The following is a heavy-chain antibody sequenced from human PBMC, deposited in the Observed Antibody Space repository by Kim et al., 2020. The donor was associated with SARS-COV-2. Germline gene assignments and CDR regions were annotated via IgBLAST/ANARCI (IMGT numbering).Heavy chain of an antibody. D-gene: IGHD3-22*01. V-gene: IGHV3-23*01. Sequence: TNDAYSVKGRLTIARDTSKNTLYLQMNSLRAEDTAVYYCTKGSSGYYYYYWGQGTLVTVSS. CDR2: T. J-gene: IGHJ4*02. CDR3: TKGSSGYYYYY.